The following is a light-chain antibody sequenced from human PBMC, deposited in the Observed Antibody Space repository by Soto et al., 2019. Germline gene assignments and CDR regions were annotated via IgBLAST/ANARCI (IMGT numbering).Light chain of an antibody. CDR3: QQYNTYSWT. CDR1: QDIAGY. Sequence: DIQMTQSPSTLSASVGDRVTITCRASQDIAGYLAWYQHKPGRTPELLIYDASSLQSGVPSRFSGSGSGTEFTLTISSLQPDDFATYYCQQYNTYSWTFGQGTKVDIK. CDR2: DAS. J-gene: IGKJ1*01. V-gene: IGKV1-5*01.